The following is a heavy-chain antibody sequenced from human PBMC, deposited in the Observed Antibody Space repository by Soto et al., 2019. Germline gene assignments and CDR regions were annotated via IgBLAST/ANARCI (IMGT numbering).Heavy chain of an antibody. J-gene: IGHJ6*02. CDR1: GFTFSSYA. D-gene: IGHD3-10*01. V-gene: IGHV3-30-3*01. CDR3: ARDDRRGDPPGTYYYYGMDV. Sequence: PGGSLRLSCAASGFTFSSYAMHWVRQAPGKGLEWVAVISYDGSNKYYADSVKGRFTISRDNSKNTLYLQMNSLRAEDTAVYYCARDDRRGDPPGTYYYYGMDVWGQGTTVTVSS. CDR2: ISYDGSNK.